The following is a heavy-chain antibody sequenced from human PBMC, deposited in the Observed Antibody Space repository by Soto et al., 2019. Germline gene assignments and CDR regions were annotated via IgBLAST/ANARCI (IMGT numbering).Heavy chain of an antibody. J-gene: IGHJ4*02. Sequence: GGSLRLSCAASGLTICSCAMSWVRQAPGKGLEWVSGISGSGGSTYYADSVKGRFTISRDNSKNTLYLQMNSLRAEDTAVYYCAKYGSQLQDFSRKERYDYCGQGTLVTVSS. D-gene: IGHD3-10*01. CDR3: AKYGSQLQDFSRKERYDY. CDR1: GLTICSCA. V-gene: IGHV3-23*01. CDR2: ISGSGGST.